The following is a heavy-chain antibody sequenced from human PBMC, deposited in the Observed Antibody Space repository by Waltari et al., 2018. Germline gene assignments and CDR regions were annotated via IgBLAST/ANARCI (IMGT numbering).Heavy chain of an antibody. CDR2: INHSGST. CDR3: ARGRGYSGGYMDV. V-gene: IGHV4-34*01. Sequence: QVQLQQWGAGLLKPSETLSLTCAVYGGSLSGYYWSWIRQPPGKGLEWIGEINHSGSTNYNPSLKSRVTISVDTSKNQFSLKLSSVTAADTAVYYCARGRGYSGGYMDVWGKGTTVTVSS. D-gene: IGHD5-18*01. J-gene: IGHJ6*03. CDR1: GGSLSGYY.